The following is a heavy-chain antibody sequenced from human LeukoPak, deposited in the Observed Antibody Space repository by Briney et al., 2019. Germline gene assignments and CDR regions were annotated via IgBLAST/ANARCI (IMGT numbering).Heavy chain of an antibody. Sequence: TPSDTLSLTCTVSGVSISSYYWSWIRQPPGKGLEWIGYIYYSGSTDYNPSLKSRVTISVDTSKNQFSLKLSSVTAADTAVYYCARGGYIYGGHNWFDPWGQGTLVTVSS. CDR2: IYYSGST. V-gene: IGHV4-59*01. J-gene: IGHJ5*02. D-gene: IGHD5-18*01. CDR1: GVSISSYY. CDR3: ARGGYIYGGHNWFDP.